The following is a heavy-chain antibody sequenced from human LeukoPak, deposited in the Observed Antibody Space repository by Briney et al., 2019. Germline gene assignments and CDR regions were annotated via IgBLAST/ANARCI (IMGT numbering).Heavy chain of an antibody. V-gene: IGHV4-34*01. CDR1: DGSLINYY. CDR3: GIFMDVVPGSMS. J-gene: IGHJ4*02. Sequence: PASTLSLLCGVCDGSLINYYCHWIRQAPGKGLEWIGEISHGGITTHNPSPTSRVAMSQDTSKRQFSLKMNSMSAADTRVYYCGIFMDVVPGSMSWGLGTLVTVSS. CDR2: ISHGGIT. D-gene: IGHD2-2*01.